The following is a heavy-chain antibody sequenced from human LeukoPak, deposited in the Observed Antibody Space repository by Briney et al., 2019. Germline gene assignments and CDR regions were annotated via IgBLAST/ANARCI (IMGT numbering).Heavy chain of an antibody. CDR3: ESEKWVKREGVYYYYGITV. Sequence: ASVNLSCKASGYPFNTYDINWVRQATGQGLGWMGWMNPNSGNTNCAQKFNGRVTMTSDTAVSTAYMELSSLTSEATAVYYWESEKWVKREGVYYYYGITVWGRGTTVTVSS. CDR1: GYPFNTYD. CDR2: MNPNSGNT. D-gene: IGHD1-26*01. V-gene: IGHV1-8*01. J-gene: IGHJ6*02.